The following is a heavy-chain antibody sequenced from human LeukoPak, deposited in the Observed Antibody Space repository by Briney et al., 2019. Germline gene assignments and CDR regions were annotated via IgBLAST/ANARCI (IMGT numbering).Heavy chain of an antibody. J-gene: IGHJ3*02. CDR1: GGSISSYY. CDR2: IYYSGST. D-gene: IGHD3-22*01. Sequence: SETLSLTCTVSGGSISSYYWSWIRQPPGKGLEWIGYIYYSGSTNYNPSLKSRVTLSVDTSKNQFSLKLSSVTPADTAVYYCARESYYYDSSGYYTDAFDIWGQGTMVTVSS. CDR3: ARESYYYDSSGYYTDAFDI. V-gene: IGHV4-59*01.